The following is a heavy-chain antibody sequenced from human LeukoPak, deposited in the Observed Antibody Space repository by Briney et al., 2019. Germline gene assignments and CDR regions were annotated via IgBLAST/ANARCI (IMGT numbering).Heavy chain of an antibody. V-gene: IGHV3-30*18. CDR3: AKDIPDCSSTSCYYYYYYGMDV. D-gene: IGHD2-2*01. Sequence: GGSLRLSCAASGFTFSSYAMSWVRQAPGKGLEWVAVISYDGSNKYYADSVKGRFTISRDNSKNTLYLQMNSLRAEDTAVYYCAKDIPDCSSTSCYYYYYYGMDVWGQGTTVTVSS. CDR1: GFTFSSYA. J-gene: IGHJ6*02. CDR2: ISYDGSNK.